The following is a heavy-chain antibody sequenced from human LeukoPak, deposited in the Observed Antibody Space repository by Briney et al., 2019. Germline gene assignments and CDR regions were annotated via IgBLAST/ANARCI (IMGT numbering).Heavy chain of an antibody. CDR1: GYTFTGYY. CDR3: ARVIGSGSGPDY. D-gene: IGHD3-10*01. J-gene: IGHJ4*02. CDR2: INPNSGGT. V-gene: IGHV1-2*02. Sequence: SVKVSCKASGYTFTGYYMHWVRQAPGQGLEWMGWINPNSGGTNYAQKFQGRVTMTRDTSISTAYMELSRLRSDDTAVYYCARVIGSGSGPDYWGQGTLVTVSS.